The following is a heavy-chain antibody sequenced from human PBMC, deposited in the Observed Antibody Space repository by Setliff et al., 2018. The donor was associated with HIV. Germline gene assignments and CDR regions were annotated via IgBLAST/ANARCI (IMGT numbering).Heavy chain of an antibody. CDR3: ARGSKGGFFDY. D-gene: IGHD3-16*01. V-gene: IGHV4-38-2*01. Sequence: SETLSLTCAVSGFSIRSGYYWGWIRQSPGKGLEWIGSMHHSGDTYYNPSLKSRVTISVDMSKNQLSLKLSSVTAADTAVYYCARGSKGGFFDYWGQGTLVTVSS. CDR1: GFSIRSGYY. J-gene: IGHJ4*02. CDR2: MHHSGDT.